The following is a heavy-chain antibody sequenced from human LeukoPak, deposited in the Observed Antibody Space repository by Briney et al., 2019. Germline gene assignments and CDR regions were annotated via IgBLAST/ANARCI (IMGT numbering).Heavy chain of an antibody. CDR1: GFTFSSYA. V-gene: IGHV3-23*01. Sequence: GGSLRLSCAGSGFTFSSYAMSWVRQAPGKGLEWVSAISGSGGSTYYAGSVKGRFTISRDNSKNTLYLQMNSLRAEDTAVYYCAKDRVAMIGYYFDFWGQGTLVTVSS. CDR2: ISGSGGST. D-gene: IGHD2-2*01. CDR3: AKDRVAMIGYYFDF. J-gene: IGHJ4*02.